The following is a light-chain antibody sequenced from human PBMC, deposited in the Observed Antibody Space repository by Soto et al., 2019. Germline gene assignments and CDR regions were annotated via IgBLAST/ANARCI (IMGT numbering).Light chain of an antibody. Sequence: QSALTQPRSVSGSPGQSVTISCTGTSSDVGGYNYVSWYQQHPGKAPKLMIYDVTKRPSGVPDRFSGSKSGNTASLTISGLQADDEADYYCCSYAGSYTFEGVFGGGTKLTVL. V-gene: IGLV2-11*01. J-gene: IGLJ2*01. CDR3: CSYAGSYTFEGV. CDR2: DVT. CDR1: SSDVGGYNY.